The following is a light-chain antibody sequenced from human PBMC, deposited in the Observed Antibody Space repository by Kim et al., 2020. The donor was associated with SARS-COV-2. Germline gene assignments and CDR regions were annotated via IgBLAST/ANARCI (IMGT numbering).Light chain of an antibody. Sequence: TSVGHVLTLSCQAGQNIGTYLSWYQHKPGKTPTPLVYRASSLQGGVPSRFSGSGSETEFILTINSLQPDDFATYYCQHYNSYPYTFGQRTKLEIK. CDR3: QHYNSYPYT. CDR1: QNIGTY. V-gene: IGKV1-5*03. J-gene: IGKJ2*01. CDR2: RAS.